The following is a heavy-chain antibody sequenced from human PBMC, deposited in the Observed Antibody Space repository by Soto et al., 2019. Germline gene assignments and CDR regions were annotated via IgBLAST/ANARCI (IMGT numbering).Heavy chain of an antibody. J-gene: IGHJ1*01. CDR1: GYSFITYG. V-gene: IGHV1-18*01. Sequence: QVQLVQSGTEVVEPGASVKVSCKASGYSFITYGISWVRQAPGQGLEWMGGISPYNGNAQYVQRFQGRVTLTADTSTNTAFLELTTLRSDDTAIYYCARDREQWALTKVCQYWGQGTLVAVSS. CDR2: ISPYNGNA. D-gene: IGHD6-19*01. CDR3: ARDREQWALTKVCQY.